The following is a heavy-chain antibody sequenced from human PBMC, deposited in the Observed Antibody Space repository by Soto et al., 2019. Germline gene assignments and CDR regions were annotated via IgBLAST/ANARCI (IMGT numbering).Heavy chain of an antibody. J-gene: IGHJ4*02. CDR3: ARGPTYYYDSSGYYNPFLFDY. D-gene: IGHD3-22*01. V-gene: IGHV1-2*04. CDR2: INPNSGGT. CDR1: GYTFTGYY. Sequence: ASVKVSCKASGYTFTGYYMHWVGQAPGQGLEWMGWINPNSGGTNYAQKFQGWVTMTRDTSISTAYMELSRLRSDDTAVYYCARGPTYYYDSSGYYNPFLFDYWGQGTLVTVSS.